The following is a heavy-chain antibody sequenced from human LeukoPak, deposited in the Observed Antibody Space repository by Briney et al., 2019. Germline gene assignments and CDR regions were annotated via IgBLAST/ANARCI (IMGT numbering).Heavy chain of an antibody. CDR1: GFTFSSYG. CDR3: ARDLKYGDSYYYYIDV. CDR2: ISYDGSNK. V-gene: IGHV3-30*03. D-gene: IGHD4-17*01. Sequence: GGSLRLSCAASGFTFSSYGMHWVRQAPGKGLEWVAVISYDGSNKYYADSVKGRFTISRDNSKNTLYLQMNSLRAEDTAMYYCARDLKYGDSYYYYIDVWGKGTTVTVSS. J-gene: IGHJ6*03.